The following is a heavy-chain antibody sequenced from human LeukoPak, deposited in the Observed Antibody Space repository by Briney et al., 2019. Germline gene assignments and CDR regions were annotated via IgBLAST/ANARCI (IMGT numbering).Heavy chain of an antibody. V-gene: IGHV4-59*01. J-gene: IGHJ4*02. CDR3: ARFYDRRDRYYFDY. CDR1: GGSISSYY. CDR2: IYYSGST. Sequence: SETLSLTCTVSGGSISSYYWNWIRQPPGKGLEWIGYIYYSGSTNYNPSLKSRVTISVDTSKNQFSLKLSSVTAADTAVYYCARFYDRRDRYYFDYWGQGTLVTVSS. D-gene: IGHD5-24*01.